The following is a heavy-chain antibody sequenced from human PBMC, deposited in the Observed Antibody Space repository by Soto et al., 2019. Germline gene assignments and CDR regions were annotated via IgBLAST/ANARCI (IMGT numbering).Heavy chain of an antibody. CDR1: GFTFSSYD. D-gene: IGHD6-19*01. V-gene: IGHV3-13*01. CDR3: ARGVGDSSGWYALSSYFDY. Sequence: GGSLRLSCAASGFTFSSYDMHWVRQAPGKGLEWVSAIGTAGDKNYPGALKGRFTISREKAKNSLYLQMNSRRAGDTAVYYCARGVGDSSGWYALSSYFDYWGQGTLVTVSS. CDR2: IGTAGDK. J-gene: IGHJ4*02.